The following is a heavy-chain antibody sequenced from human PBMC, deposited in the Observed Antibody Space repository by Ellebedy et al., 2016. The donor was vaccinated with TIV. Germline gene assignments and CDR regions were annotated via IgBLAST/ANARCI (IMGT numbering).Heavy chain of an antibody. CDR3: TRDPPGDYLTYFDY. V-gene: IGHV3-48*01. CDR1: GFSISTYS. D-gene: IGHD4-17*01. J-gene: IGHJ4*02. CDR2: ITRNSDLI. Sequence: PGGSLRLSCAASGFSISTYSLHWVRQAPGKGLEWVSYITRNSDLIYYADSVEGRFTMSRDNAKNSLYLQMNGLRAEDTAVYYGTRDPPGDYLTYFDYWGQGNLVTVSS.